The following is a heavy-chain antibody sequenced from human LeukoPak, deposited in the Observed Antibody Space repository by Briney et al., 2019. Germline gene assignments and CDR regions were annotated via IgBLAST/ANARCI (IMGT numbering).Heavy chain of an antibody. V-gene: IGHV3-64D*08. CDR1: GFTFSSYA. D-gene: IGHD2-21*01. CDR2: ISTNAGRT. Sequence: QPGGSLRLSCSASGFTFSSYAMHWVRQAPGKGLQYVSGISTNAGRTYYAESVKGRFTISRDNSKNTLYLQMSSLRAEDTAVYFCPLPALGYWGQGALVTVSS. J-gene: IGHJ4*02. CDR3: PLPALGY.